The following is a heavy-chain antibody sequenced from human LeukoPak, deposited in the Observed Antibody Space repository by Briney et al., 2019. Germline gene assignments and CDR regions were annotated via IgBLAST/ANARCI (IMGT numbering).Heavy chain of an antibody. J-gene: IGHJ3*02. V-gene: IGHV1-18*01. Sequence: ASVKVSCKASGYTFTSYGISWVRQAPGQGLEWMGWISAYNGNTNYAQKLQGRVTMTTDTSTSTAYMELRSLRSDDTAVYYCAGDPGDYVVVDAFDIWGQGTMVTVSS. CDR3: AGDPGDYVVVDAFDI. CDR2: ISAYNGNT. CDR1: GYTFTSYG. D-gene: IGHD2-21*01.